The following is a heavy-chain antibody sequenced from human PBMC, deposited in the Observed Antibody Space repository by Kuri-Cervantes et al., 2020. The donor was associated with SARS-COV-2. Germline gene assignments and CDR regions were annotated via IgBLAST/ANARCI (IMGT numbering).Heavy chain of an antibody. CDR1: GGSISSYY. J-gene: IGHJ3*02. V-gene: IGHV4-4*07. Sequence: SETLSLTCTVSGGSISSYYWSWIRQPAGKGLEWIGRIYTSGSPNYIPSLTSRVTMSVDTSKNQFSLKLSSVTAADTAVYYCARDPLGFTFGGVIVDAFDIWGQGTMVTVSS. CDR2: IYTSGSP. D-gene: IGHD3-16*02. CDR3: ARDPLGFTFGGVIVDAFDI.